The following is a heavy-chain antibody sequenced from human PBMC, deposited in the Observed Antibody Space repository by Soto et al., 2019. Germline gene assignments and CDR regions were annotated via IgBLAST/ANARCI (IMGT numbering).Heavy chain of an antibody. CDR2: IDPSDSDT. CDR1: GYSFTTYW. J-gene: IGHJ4*02. D-gene: IGHD2-21*02. Sequence: GESLKISCKGSGYSFTTYWINWVRQMPGKGLEWMGRIDPSDSDTDYSPSFQGHVTISADKSITTAYLQWNSLKASDTAMYYCATGKVTGIKEWGQGTLVTVSS. V-gene: IGHV5-10-1*01. CDR3: ATGKVTGIKE.